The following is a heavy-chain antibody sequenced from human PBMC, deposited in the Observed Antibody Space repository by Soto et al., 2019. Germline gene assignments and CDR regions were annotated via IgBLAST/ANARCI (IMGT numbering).Heavy chain of an antibody. CDR2: IYYSGST. V-gene: IGHV4-61*01. D-gene: IGHD6-19*01. Sequence: SETLSLTCTVSGGSVSSGSYFWSWIRQPPGKGLEWIAYIYYSGSTKYNPSLRSRVSISRDTSKNQFSLKLTSVTAADTAVYYCARSGGGSGWLGGQGTLVTVSS. CDR1: GGSVSSGSYF. J-gene: IGHJ4*02. CDR3: ARSGGGSGWL.